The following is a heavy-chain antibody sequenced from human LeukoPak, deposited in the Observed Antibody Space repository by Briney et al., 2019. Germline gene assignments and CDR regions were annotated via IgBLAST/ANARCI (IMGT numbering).Heavy chain of an antibody. CDR3: ARGSSWYQTNFDY. V-gene: IGHV4-39*07. D-gene: IGHD6-13*01. CDR1: GGSISSSSYY. Sequence: SETLSLTCTVSGGSISSSSYYWGWIRQPPGKGLEWIGSIYYSGSTYYNPSLKSRVTISLDTSKNQFSLKLSSVTAADTAVYYCARGSSWYQTNFDYWGQGTLVTVSS. J-gene: IGHJ4*02. CDR2: IYYSGST.